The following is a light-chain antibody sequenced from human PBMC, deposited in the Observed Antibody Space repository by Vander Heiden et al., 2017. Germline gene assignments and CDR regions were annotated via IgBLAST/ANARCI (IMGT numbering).Light chain of an antibody. Sequence: DIQMTQSPSSLSASIGDRVTITCRATQSITNYLNWYQEKPGKAPTLLIYAASNLQTGLPSRFSGSGSGTDFTLTISSLQPEDFATYHCQQSYNTPWTFGQGTKVEIK. CDR3: QQSYNTPWT. J-gene: IGKJ1*01. CDR1: QSITNY. V-gene: IGKV1-39*01. CDR2: AAS.